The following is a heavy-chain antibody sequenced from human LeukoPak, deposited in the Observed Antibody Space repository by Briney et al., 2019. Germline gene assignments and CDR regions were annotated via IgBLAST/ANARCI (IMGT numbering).Heavy chain of an antibody. J-gene: IGHJ4*01. V-gene: IGHV3-30*04. CDR1: GFTFNNYA. CDR3: ARDSGFSGTQRGEY. D-gene: IGHD3/OR15-3a*01. CDR2: ISHDGSNK. Sequence: GGTLRLSCAASGFTFNNYAMHWVRQAPGKGLEWVAVISHDGSNKYYTDSVKGRFTISRDNSKNTLYLQMNSLRSEDTAVYFCARDSGFSGTQRGEYWGHGTLVTVSS.